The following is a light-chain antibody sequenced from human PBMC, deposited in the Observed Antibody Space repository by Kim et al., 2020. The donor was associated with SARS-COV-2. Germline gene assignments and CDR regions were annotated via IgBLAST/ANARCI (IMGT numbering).Light chain of an antibody. Sequence: DIVMTQSPLSLPVTPGEPASISCRSSQSLLHSNGYNYLDWYLQKPGQSPQLLIYLGSNRASGVPDRFSGSGSDTDFTLKISRVEAEDVGVYYCMQAIQTPLTFGGGTKVDIK. V-gene: IGKV2-28*01. CDR2: LGS. CDR1: QSLLHSNGYNY. J-gene: IGKJ4*01. CDR3: MQAIQTPLT.